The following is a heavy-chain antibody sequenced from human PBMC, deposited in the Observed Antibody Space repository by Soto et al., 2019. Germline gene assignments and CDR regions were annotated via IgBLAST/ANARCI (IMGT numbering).Heavy chain of an antibody. V-gene: IGHV4-39*01. CDR3: ARHLWIVRGRKYSWFDP. CDR2: IYYSGST. D-gene: IGHD3-22*01. Sequence: SETLSLTCTVSGGSISSSSYYWGWIRQPPGKGLEWIGSIYYSGSTYYNPSLKSRVTISVDTSRNQFSLKLSSVTAADTAVYYCARHLWIVRGRKYSWFDPWGQGTLVTVSS. CDR1: GGSISSSSYY. J-gene: IGHJ5*02.